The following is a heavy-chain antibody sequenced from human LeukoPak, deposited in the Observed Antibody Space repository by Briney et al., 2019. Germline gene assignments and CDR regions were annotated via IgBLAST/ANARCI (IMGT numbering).Heavy chain of an antibody. D-gene: IGHD3-22*01. Sequence: GGSLRLSCAASGFTFDDYAMHWVRQAPGKGLEWVSLISGDGGSTYYADSVKGRFTISRDNSKNSLYLQMNSLRTEDTALYYCAKDLRYYGTSGYYYSAEYFQNWGQGTLGTVSS. J-gene: IGHJ1*01. CDR1: GFTFDDYA. CDR3: AKDLRYYGTSGYYYSAEYFQN. V-gene: IGHV3-43*02. CDR2: ISGDGGST.